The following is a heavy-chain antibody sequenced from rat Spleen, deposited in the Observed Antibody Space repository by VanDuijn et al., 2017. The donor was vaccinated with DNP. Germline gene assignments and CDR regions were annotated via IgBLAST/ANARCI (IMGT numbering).Heavy chain of an antibody. V-gene: IGHV4-2*01. Sequence: EVKLVESGGGLVQPGRSLKISCTASGFNLHDYWMGWVRQAPGKGLEWIGEINKDSSTINSSPSLRERFTISRDNAQNSLYLQMSKVGSDDTAIYYCARKSSKGWFYDFWGPGTMVTVSS. J-gene: IGHJ1*01. D-gene: IGHD3-1*01. CDR2: INKDSSTI. CDR3: ARKSSKGWFYDF. CDR1: GFNLHDYW.